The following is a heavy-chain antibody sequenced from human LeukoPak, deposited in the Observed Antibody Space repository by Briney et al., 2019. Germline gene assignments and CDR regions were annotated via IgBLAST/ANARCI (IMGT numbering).Heavy chain of an antibody. Sequence: SETLSLTCAVYVGSISSYYWSWIRQPPGKGLEWIGYIYYSGSTNYNPSLKSRVTISVDTSKNQFSLKLSSVTAADTAVYYCARDGAVAGRIDYWGQGTLVTVSS. CDR2: IYYSGST. D-gene: IGHD6-19*01. V-gene: IGHV4-59*01. CDR3: ARDGAVAGRIDY. CDR1: VGSISSYY. J-gene: IGHJ4*02.